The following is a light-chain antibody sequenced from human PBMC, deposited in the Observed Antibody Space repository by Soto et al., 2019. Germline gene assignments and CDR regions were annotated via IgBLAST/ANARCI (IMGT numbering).Light chain of an antibody. J-gene: IGKJ1*01. Sequence: IVLIQTQATLSLSPGERATLSCRASQSVRSYLAWYQQKPGQAPRLLIYGASNRATGIPDRFIVSGSGTDFTLAICRMEPEDFAVDYCQQYGSSGTFCQGTKVDIK. V-gene: IGKV3-20*01. CDR2: GAS. CDR3: QQYGSSGT. CDR1: QSVRSY.